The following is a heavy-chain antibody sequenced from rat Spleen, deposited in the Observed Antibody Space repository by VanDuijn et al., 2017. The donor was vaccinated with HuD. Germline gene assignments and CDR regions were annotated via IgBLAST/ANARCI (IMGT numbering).Heavy chain of an antibody. J-gene: IGHJ4*01. CDR2: INGAGST. CDR1: GYSITSSYR. CDR3: ARWDYYDGTYGVMDA. V-gene: IGHV3-3*01. Sequence: EVQLQESGPGLVKPSKSLSLTCSVTGYSITSSYRWNWIRKFPGNKLEWMGYINGAGSTNYNPSLKSRISITRDTSKNQVFLQVNSVTTEDTATYYCARWDYYDGTYGVMDAWGQGASVTVSS. D-gene: IGHD1-12*02.